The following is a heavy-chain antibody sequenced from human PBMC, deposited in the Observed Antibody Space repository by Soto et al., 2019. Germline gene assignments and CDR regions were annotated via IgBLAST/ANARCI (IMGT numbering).Heavy chain of an antibody. V-gene: IGHV1-18*04. CDR2: ISAYNGNT. J-gene: IGHJ5*02. CDR1: GYTFTSYG. D-gene: IGHD3-22*01. CDR3: ARAMIPRGWFDP. Sequence: GASVKVSCKXSGYTFTSYGISWVRQAPGQGLEWMGWISAYNGNTNYAQKLQGRVTMTTDTSTSTAYMGLRSLRSDDTAVYYCARAMIPRGWFDPWGQGTLVTVS.